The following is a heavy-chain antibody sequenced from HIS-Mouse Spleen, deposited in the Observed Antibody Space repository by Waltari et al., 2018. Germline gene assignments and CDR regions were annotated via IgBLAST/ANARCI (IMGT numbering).Heavy chain of an antibody. CDR1: GGSISSSSYY. V-gene: IGHV4-39*07. D-gene: IGHD6-13*01. CDR2: IYYSGST. CDR3: AREIPYSSGWYDWYFDL. J-gene: IGHJ2*01. Sequence: QLQLQESGPGLVKPSETLSLTCTVSGGSISSSSYYLGWIRQPPGKGLEWIGSIYYSGSTYYNPSLKSRVSIPVDTSKNQFSLKLSSVTAADTAVYYCAREIPYSSGWYDWYFDLWGRGTLVTVSS.